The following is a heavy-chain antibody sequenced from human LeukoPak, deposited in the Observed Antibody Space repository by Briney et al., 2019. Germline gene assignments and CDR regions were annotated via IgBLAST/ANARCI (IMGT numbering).Heavy chain of an antibody. D-gene: IGHD1-7*01. Sequence: NPSQTLSLTCTVSGGSISSGGYYWSWIRQHPGKGLEWIGYIYYSGSTYYNPSLKSRVTISVDTSKNQFSLKLSSVTAADTAVYYCARDGGWGNWNYRTNWFDPWGQGTLVTVSS. V-gene: IGHV4-31*03. CDR2: IYYSGST. CDR3: ARDGGWGNWNYRTNWFDP. CDR1: GGSISSGGYY. J-gene: IGHJ5*02.